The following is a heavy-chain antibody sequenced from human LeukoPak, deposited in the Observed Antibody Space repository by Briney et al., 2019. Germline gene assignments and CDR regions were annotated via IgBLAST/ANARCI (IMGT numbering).Heavy chain of an antibody. CDR1: GGSFSGYY. J-gene: IGHJ4*02. CDR2: INHSGST. Sequence: SETLSLTCAVYGGSFSGYYWSWIRQPPGKGREWLGEINHSGSTNYNPSLKSRVTISVDTSKNQFSLKLSSVTAADTAVYYCARGRGFSSSWYAAPFDYWGQGTLVTVSS. CDR3: ARGRGFSSSWYAAPFDY. D-gene: IGHD6-13*01. V-gene: IGHV4-34*01.